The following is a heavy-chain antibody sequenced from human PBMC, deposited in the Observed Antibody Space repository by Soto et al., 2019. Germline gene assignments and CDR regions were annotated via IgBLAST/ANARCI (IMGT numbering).Heavy chain of an antibody. V-gene: IGHV3-30-3*01. D-gene: IGHD2-15*01. CDR2: ISSDVVNY. CDR1: GFTFSSFA. Sequence: PGGSLRLSCAASGFTFSSFAMHWVRQAPGKGLEWLAVISSDVVNYYYAESVKGRFTISRDNSKNTLYLQMSSLRNEDTAVYYCARGGAWTPEGLGYWGQGTLVTVSS. CDR3: ARGGAWTPEGLGY. J-gene: IGHJ4*02.